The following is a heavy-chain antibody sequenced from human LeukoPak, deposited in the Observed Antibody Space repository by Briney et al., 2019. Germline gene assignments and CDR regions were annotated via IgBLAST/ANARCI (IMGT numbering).Heavy chain of an antibody. Sequence: SETLSLTCTVSGGSIRSGGYYWGWIRQPPGKGLEWIATIYYSGSTYSNPSLKSRVTISVDTSKNQFSLKLTSVTAADTALYYCARHGYYSGLNYFDYWGQGSLVTVSS. CDR3: ARHGYYSGLNYFDY. D-gene: IGHD6-19*01. CDR2: IYYSGST. J-gene: IGHJ4*02. V-gene: IGHV4-39*01. CDR1: GGSIRSGGYY.